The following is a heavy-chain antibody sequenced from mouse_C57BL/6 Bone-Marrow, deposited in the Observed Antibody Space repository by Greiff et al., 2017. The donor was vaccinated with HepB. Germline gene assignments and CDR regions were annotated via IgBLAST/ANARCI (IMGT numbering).Heavy chain of an antibody. Sequence: EVQLVESGEGLVKPGGSLKLSCAASGFTFSSYAMSWVRPTPEKRLEWVAYISSGGDYIYYADTVKGRFPISRDNARNTLYLQMSSLKSEDTAMYYCTRGGITFDYWGQGTTLTVSS. V-gene: IGHV5-9-1*02. D-gene: IGHD1-1*01. CDR1: GFTFSSYA. CDR3: TRGGITFDY. CDR2: ISSGGDYI. J-gene: IGHJ2*01.